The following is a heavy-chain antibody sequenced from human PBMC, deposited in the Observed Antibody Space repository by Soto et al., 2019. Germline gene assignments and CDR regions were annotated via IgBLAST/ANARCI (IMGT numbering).Heavy chain of an antibody. CDR1: GGSIISGGYS. CDR3: VRRSPEDAFDI. V-gene: IGHV4-30-2*01. Sequence: ASETLSLTCAVSGGSIISGGYSWSWIRQPPGKGLQWVGHIYEGGNTYYTPSLESRVAISTDKSKNQFSLRLSSVTAADTAVYYCVRRSPEDAFDIWGQGTMVTVSS. CDR2: IYEGGNT. J-gene: IGHJ3*02.